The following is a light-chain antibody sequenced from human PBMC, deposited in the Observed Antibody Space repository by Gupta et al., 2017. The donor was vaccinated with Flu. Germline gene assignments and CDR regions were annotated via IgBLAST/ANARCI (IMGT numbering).Light chain of an antibody. Sequence: TITCSTSSSNVGSSYDDCFQQHPETAPTLLIFNNDERPPAGADRISGSNSEPSNSASISMLGPEDEADDYYSAWADTPNGRGVFGGGTKLTVL. CDR2: NND. CDR1: SSNVGSSY. J-gene: IGLJ3*02. CDR3: SAWADTPNGRGV. V-gene: IGLV1-47*02.